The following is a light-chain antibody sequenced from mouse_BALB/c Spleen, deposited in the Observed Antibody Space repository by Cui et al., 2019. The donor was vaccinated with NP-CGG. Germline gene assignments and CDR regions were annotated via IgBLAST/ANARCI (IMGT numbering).Light chain of an antibody. V-gene: IGLV1*01. Sequence: QAVLTQESELTTSPGETVTLTCRSSTGAVTTNNFANWVQEKPDHLFTGLIGGTNNRAPGVPARFSGSLIGDKAALTITGAQTEDEAIYFCALWYSNHWVFGGGTKLTVL. CDR2: GTN. CDR3: ALWYSNHWV. CDR1: TGAVTTNNF. J-gene: IGLJ1*01.